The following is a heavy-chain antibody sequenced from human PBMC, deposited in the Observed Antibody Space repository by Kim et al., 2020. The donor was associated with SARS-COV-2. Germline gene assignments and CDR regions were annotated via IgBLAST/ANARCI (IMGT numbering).Heavy chain of an antibody. J-gene: IGHJ2*01. CDR3: ARRAASPDPGYWYFDL. V-gene: IGHV3-48*02. CDR1: GFTFSSYN. Sequence: GGSLRLSCAASGFTFSSYNMNWVRQAPGKGLEWVSYISSSSTIIYYGDSVKGRFTISRDNAKNSLYLQMNSLRDEDTAVYYCARRAASPDPGYWYFDLLGRSNLVSVSS. CDR2: ISSSSTII.